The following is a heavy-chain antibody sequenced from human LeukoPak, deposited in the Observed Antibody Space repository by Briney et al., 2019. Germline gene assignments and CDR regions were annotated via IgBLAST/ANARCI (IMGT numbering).Heavy chain of an antibody. V-gene: IGHV1-24*01. J-gene: IGHJ4*02. CDR2: FDPEDGET. CDR1: GYTLTELS. D-gene: IGHD5-24*01. CDR3: ATSRDGYNSVDY. Sequence: GASVKVSCKVSGYTLTELSMHWVRQAPGKGPEWMGGFDPEDGETIYAQKFQGRVTMTEDTSTDTAYMELSSLRSEDTAVYYCATSRDGYNSVDYWGQGTLVTVSS.